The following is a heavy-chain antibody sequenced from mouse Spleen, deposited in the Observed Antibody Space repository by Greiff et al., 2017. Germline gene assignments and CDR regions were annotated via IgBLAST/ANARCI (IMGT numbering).Heavy chain of an antibody. CDR1: GYAFSSSW. V-gene: IGHV1-82*01. CDR3: AREYSYYSYDWYFDV. J-gene: IGHJ1*01. CDR2: IYPGDGDT. D-gene: IGHD2-12*01. Sequence: QVQLKESGPELVKPGASVKISCKASGYAFSSSWMNWVKQRPGKGLEWIGRIYPGDGDTNYNGKFKGKATLTADKSSSTAYMQLSSLTSEDSAVYFCAREYSYYSYDWYFDVWGAGTTVTVSS.